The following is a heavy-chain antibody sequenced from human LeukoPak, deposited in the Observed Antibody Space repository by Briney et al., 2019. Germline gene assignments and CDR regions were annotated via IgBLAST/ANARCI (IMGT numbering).Heavy chain of an antibody. CDR3: ARWVCSSTSCRLDWANYYYGMDV. Sequence: GGSLRLSCAASEFTFSSHAMIWVRQAPGKGLEWVSSITSTSSDIFYTDSVKGRFTISRDNAKSSLYLQMNSLRAEDTAVYYCARWVCSSTSCRLDWANYYYGMDVWGQGTTVTVSS. CDR1: EFTFSSHA. J-gene: IGHJ6*02. CDR2: ITSTSSDI. D-gene: IGHD2-2*01. V-gene: IGHV3-21*01.